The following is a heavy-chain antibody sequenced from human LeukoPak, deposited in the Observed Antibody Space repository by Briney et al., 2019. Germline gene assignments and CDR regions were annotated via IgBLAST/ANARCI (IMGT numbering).Heavy chain of an antibody. V-gene: IGHV1-2*02. J-gene: IGHJ4*02. Sequence: ASVTVSCKSSGFTFTDYYIHWARQAPGQGLEWMGYIGPHSSATSSPQEFQGRVTMTRDTSMSTAYMELTRLTSDDTAVYYCAREGNGLLSKDFDYWGQGTLVTVSS. CDR1: GFTFTDYY. D-gene: IGHD2/OR15-2a*01. CDR3: AREGNGLLSKDFDY. CDR2: IGPHSSAT.